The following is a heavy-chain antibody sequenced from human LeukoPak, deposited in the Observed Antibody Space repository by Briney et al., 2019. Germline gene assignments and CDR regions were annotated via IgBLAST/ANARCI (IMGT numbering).Heavy chain of an antibody. CDR3: AKTSSGHYYFDY. CDR1: GFTFSNYA. CDR2: ISGSGGTT. V-gene: IGHV3-23*01. Sequence: GGSLRLSCAASGFTFSNYAMSWVRQAPGKGLEWVSAISGSGGTTSYAGSVKGRFTISRDISENTLYLQMNSLRAEDTVIYYCAKTSSGHYYFDYWGQGTLVTVSS. D-gene: IGHD6-19*01. J-gene: IGHJ4*02.